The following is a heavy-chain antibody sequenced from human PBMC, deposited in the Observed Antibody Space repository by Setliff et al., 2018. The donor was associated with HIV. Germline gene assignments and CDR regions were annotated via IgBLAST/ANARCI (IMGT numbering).Heavy chain of an antibody. V-gene: IGHV4-59*01. CDR3: ARATYTTLFGVLMGGGLQY. J-gene: IGHJ4*02. CDR2: VSNGGDT. Sequence: SETLSLTCAVSGGSTHNYYLTWIRQPPGKGLEWIGSVSNGGDTNYNPSLKSRVSLSLDTSKTQFSLKLTSMTAADTAVYYCARATYTTLFGVLMGGGLQYWGPGTLGTVS. CDR1: GGSTHNYY. D-gene: IGHD3-3*01.